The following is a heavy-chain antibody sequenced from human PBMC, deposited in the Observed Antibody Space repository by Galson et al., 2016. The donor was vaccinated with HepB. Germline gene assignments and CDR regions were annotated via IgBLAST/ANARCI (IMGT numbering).Heavy chain of an antibody. Sequence: SLRLSCAASAFTFRSFWMSWVRQAPGKGLEWVANIKQVGTEKYYMDSVKGRFTISRDNAKNSLYLQMNSLRADDTAVYYCARDRGYSGWSYFDYWGQGTLVTVSS. CDR3: ARDRGYSGWSYFDY. V-gene: IGHV3-7*03. CDR2: IKQVGTEK. J-gene: IGHJ4*02. CDR1: AFTFRSFW. D-gene: IGHD6-19*01.